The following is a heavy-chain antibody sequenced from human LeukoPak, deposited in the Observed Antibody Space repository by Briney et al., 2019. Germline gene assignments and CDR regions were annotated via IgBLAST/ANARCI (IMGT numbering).Heavy chain of an antibody. V-gene: IGHV1-69*13. CDR1: GGTFSSNA. D-gene: IGHD3-10*01. Sequence: GASVKVSCKASGGTFSSNAISWVRQAPGQGLEWMGGIIPIFGTANYAQKFQGRVTITADESTSTAYMELSSLRSEDTAVYYCARVTGSGPGAFDIWGQGPMVTVSS. J-gene: IGHJ3*02. CDR2: IIPIFGTA. CDR3: ARVTGSGPGAFDI.